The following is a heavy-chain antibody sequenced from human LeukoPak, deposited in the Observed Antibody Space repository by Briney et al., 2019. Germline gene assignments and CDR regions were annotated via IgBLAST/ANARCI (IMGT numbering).Heavy chain of an antibody. J-gene: IGHJ4*02. Sequence: GGSLRLSCAASGFTFSSYWMNWVRQAPGKGLVWVSRIASDGSSTTYADSVKGRFSISRDNAKNTLYLQMNSLRVENTAVYYCARGRPHGNDYWGQGTLVTVSS. D-gene: IGHD4-23*01. CDR1: GFTFSSYW. V-gene: IGHV3-74*01. CDR3: ARGRPHGNDY. CDR2: IASDGSST.